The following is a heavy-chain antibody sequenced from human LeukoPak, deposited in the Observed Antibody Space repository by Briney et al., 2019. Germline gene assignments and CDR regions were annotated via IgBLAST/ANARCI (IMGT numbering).Heavy chain of an antibody. J-gene: IGHJ4*02. D-gene: IGHD6-19*01. CDR3: ARDQIKGSGWYYY. Sequence: GGSLRLSCAAFGFTFSSYTMNWVRQAPGKGLVWVSRINSDGSSTSYADSVKGRFTISRDNAKNTLYLQMNSLRAEDTAVYYCARDQIKGSGWYYYWGQGTLVTVSS. V-gene: IGHV3-74*01. CDR1: GFTFSSYT. CDR2: INSDGSST.